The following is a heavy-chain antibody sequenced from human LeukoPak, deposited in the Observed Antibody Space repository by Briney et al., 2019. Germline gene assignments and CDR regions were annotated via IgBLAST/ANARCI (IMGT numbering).Heavy chain of an antibody. V-gene: IGHV4-59*12. CDR1: GGSISSYY. Sequence: PSETLSLTCTVSGGSISSYYWSWIRQPPGKGLEWIGYIYYSGSTNYNPSLKSRVTISVDTSKNQFSLKLSSVTAADTAVYYCARGRASDWYFDLWGRGTLVTVSS. CDR2: IYYSGST. J-gene: IGHJ2*01. CDR3: ARGRASDWYFDL.